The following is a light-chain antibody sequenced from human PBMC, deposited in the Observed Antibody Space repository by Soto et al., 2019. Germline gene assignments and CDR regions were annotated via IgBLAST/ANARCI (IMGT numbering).Light chain of an antibody. CDR3: QAWDSVTANVV. V-gene: IGLV3-1*01. CDR1: KLRDKF. Sequence: SYELTQTPSVSVSPGQTATITCSGDKLRDKFVTWYQQRPGQSPDLVIYRNNKRPSGIPERFSGSKSENTATLTISGTQAMDETAYYCQAWDSVTANVVFGGGTKVTVL. J-gene: IGLJ2*01. CDR2: RNN.